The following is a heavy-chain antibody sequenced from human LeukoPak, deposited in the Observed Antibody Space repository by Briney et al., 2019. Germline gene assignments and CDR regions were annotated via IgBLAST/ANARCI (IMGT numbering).Heavy chain of an antibody. CDR2: IIPILGIA. J-gene: IGHJ4*02. CDR3: ARGTGSGSYIIDY. Sequence: GASVKVSCKASGGTFSSYAISWVRQAPGQGLEWMGRIIPILGIANYAQKFQGRVTITADKSTSTAYMELSSLRSEDTAVYYCARGTGSGSYIIDYWGQGILVTVSS. V-gene: IGHV1-69*04. D-gene: IGHD3-10*01. CDR1: GGTFSSYA.